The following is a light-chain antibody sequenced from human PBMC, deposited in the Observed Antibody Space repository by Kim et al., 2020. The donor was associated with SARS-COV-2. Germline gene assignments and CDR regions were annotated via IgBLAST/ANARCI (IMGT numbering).Light chain of an antibody. CDR1: QDIDNS. J-gene: IGKJ1*01. CDR2: AAS. CDR3: QKYNSAPWT. Sequence: ASVEDSVTITCRTSQDIDNSLTWYQQKPVKVPKVLIYAASTLQSGVPSRFSGSGSGTEFTLTIGSLQTEDVATYYCQKYNSAPWTFGPGTKVDIK. V-gene: IGKV1-27*01.